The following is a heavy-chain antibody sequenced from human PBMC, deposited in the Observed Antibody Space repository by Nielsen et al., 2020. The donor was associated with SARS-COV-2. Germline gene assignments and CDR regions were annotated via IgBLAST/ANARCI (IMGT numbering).Heavy chain of an antibody. CDR2: INPNSGGT. D-gene: IGHD3-10*01. CDR3: AKGGITMVRGVRRTAFDI. CDR1: GYTFTGYY. J-gene: IGHJ3*02. Sequence: ASVKVSSKASGYTFTGYYMHWVRQAPGQGLEWMGRINPNSGGTNYAQKFQGRVTMTRDTSISTAYMELSRLRSDDTAVYYCAKGGITMVRGVRRTAFDIWDQGTMVTVSS. V-gene: IGHV1-2*06.